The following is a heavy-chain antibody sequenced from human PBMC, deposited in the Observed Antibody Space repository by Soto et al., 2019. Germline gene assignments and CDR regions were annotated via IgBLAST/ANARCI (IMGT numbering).Heavy chain of an antibody. D-gene: IGHD2-15*01. CDR2: ISSSGSTI. J-gene: IGHJ3*02. Sequence: GGSLRLSCAASGFTFSDYYMSWIRQAPGKGLEWVSYISSSGSTIYYADSVKGRFTISRDNAKNSLYLQMNSLRAEDTAVYYCARAAPSYCSGGSCYSGDAFDIWGQGTMVTVS. V-gene: IGHV3-11*01. CDR3: ARAAPSYCSGGSCYSGDAFDI. CDR1: GFTFSDYY.